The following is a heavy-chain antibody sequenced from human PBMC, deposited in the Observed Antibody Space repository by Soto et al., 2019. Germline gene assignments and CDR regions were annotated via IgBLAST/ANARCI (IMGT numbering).Heavy chain of an antibody. V-gene: IGHV3-48*02. D-gene: IGHD4-17*01. J-gene: IGHJ4*02. CDR1: GFKFSDYS. Sequence: EVQLVESGGGFIQAGGSLRLSCAASGFKFSDYSFNWVRQAPGRGLEGISFVSTVPSITYYADSVEGRFAISRDNAKNSLYLQMNDLRDEDTAVYYCAKDRWVTTRSFDSWGQGTLVTVSS. CDR3: AKDRWVTTRSFDS. CDR2: VSTVPSIT.